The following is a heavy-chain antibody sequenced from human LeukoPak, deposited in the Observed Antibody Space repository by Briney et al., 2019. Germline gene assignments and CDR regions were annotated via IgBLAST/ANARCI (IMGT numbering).Heavy chain of an antibody. V-gene: IGHV1-69*13. D-gene: IGHD5-24*01. CDR2: IIPIFGTA. J-gene: IGHJ4*02. CDR1: GGTFSSYA. CDR3: TRESRDGYNSV. Sequence: GASVQVSCQASGGTFSSYAISWVRQAPGQGLEWMGGIIPIFGTANYAQKFQGRVTITADESTSTAYMELSSLRSEDTAVYYCTRESRDGYNSVWGQGTLVTVSS.